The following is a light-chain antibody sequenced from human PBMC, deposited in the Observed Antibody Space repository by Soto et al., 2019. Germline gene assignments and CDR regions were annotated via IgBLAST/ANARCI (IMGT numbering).Light chain of an antibody. CDR3: AAWDASLNARV. CDR2: NNS. V-gene: IGLV1-44*01. J-gene: IGLJ3*02. Sequence: QSVVTQPPSASGTPGQRVTISCSGANSHLGGNPVNWCQQLQGRAPTLLIYNNSQRSSGVPDRFSGAKSGASASLLISGRQSEDEADYYCAAWDASLNARVFGGGTKLTVL. CDR1: NSHLGGNP.